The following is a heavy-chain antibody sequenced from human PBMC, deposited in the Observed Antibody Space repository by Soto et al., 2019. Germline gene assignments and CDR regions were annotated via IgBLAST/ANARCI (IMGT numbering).Heavy chain of an antibody. CDR1: GYSFTGYY. Sequence: QVQLVQSGAEVKKPGASVKVSCKASGYSFTGYYMHWVRQAPGQGLEWMGWINPNSGGTNYAQKFQGWVTMTRDTSISTAYMGLSRLRSDDTAVYYCARAGHSGSYDDYYYGMDVWGQGTTVTVSS. D-gene: IGHD1-26*01. CDR3: ARAGHSGSYDDYYYGMDV. V-gene: IGHV1-2*04. CDR2: INPNSGGT. J-gene: IGHJ6*02.